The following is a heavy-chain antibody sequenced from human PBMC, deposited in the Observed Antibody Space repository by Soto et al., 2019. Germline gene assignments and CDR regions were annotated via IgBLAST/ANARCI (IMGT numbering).Heavy chain of an antibody. CDR2: IYYSGST. V-gene: IGHV4-59*01. CDR3: ASDRSSGWDQGYGMDV. CDR1: GGSISTYY. J-gene: IGHJ6*02. Sequence: PSETLSLTCTVSGGSISTYYWSWIRQPPGKGLEWIGYIYYSGSTSYNPSLKSRVTISVDTSKNQFSLKLRSVTAADTAVCYCASDRSSGWDQGYGMDVWGQGTTVTVSS. D-gene: IGHD6-19*01.